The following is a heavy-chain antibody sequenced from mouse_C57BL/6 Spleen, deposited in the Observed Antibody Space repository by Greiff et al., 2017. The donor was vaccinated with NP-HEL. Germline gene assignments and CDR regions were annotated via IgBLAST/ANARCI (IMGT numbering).Heavy chain of an antibody. CDR1: GYTFTSYW. Sequence: QVQLKQPGAELVMPGASVKLSCKASGYTFTSYWMHWVKQRPGQGLEWIGEIDPSDSYTNYNQKFKGKSTLTVDKSSSTAYMQLSSLTSEDSAVYYCALEDYWGQGTSVTVSS. V-gene: IGHV1-69*01. CDR2: IDPSDSYT. J-gene: IGHJ4*01. CDR3: ALEDY.